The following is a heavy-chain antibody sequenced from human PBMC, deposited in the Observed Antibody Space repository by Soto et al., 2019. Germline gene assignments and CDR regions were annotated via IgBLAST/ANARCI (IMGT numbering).Heavy chain of an antibody. J-gene: IGHJ4*02. CDR2: ISGSGGST. CDR3: AKSTTGTTVGIGY. CDR1: GFSFSSYA. D-gene: IGHD1-1*01. Sequence: GGSLRLSCAASGFSFSSYAMSWVRQAPGKGLEWVSAISGSGGSTYYADSVKGRFTISRDNSKNTLYLQMNSLRAEDTAVYYCAKSTTGTTVGIGYWGQGTLVTVSS. V-gene: IGHV3-23*01.